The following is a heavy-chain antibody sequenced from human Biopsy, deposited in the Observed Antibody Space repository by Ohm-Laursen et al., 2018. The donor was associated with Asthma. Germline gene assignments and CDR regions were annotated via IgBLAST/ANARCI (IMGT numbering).Heavy chain of an antibody. CDR3: ARAVDYSHYYGIDV. Sequence: ASVKVSCNPSGYTFNSAGITWVRQAPGQGLEWTGWISVYNGNTKVAQKLQDRVTMITDTSTSTAYMELRSLRSDDTAVYFCARAVDYSHYYGIDVWGQGTTVTVS. V-gene: IGHV1-18*01. CDR1: GYTFNSAG. D-gene: IGHD3-10*01. CDR2: ISVYNGNT. J-gene: IGHJ6*02.